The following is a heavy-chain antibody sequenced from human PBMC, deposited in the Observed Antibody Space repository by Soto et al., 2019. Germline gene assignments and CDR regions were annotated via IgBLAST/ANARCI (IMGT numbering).Heavy chain of an antibody. Sequence: SETLSLTXTVSGGSISSGDYYWSWIRQPPGKGLEWIGYIYYSGSTYYNPSLKGRVTISVDTSKNQFSLKLSSVTAADTAVYYCARGQILDYWGQGTLVTVSS. CDR3: ARGQILDY. CDR2: IYYSGST. V-gene: IGHV4-30-4*01. CDR1: GGSISSGDYY. J-gene: IGHJ4*02.